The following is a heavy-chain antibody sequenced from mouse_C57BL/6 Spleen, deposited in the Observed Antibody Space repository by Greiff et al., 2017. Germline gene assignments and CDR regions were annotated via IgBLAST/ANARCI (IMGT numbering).Heavy chain of an antibody. D-gene: IGHD1-1*01. Sequence: EVKVVESGGGLVKPGGSLKLSCAASGFTFSDYGMHWVRQAPEKGLEWVAYISSGSSTIYYADTVKGRFTISRDNAKNTLFLQMTSLRSEDTAMYYCARGGYYGTFYAMDYWGQGTSVTVSS. J-gene: IGHJ4*01. V-gene: IGHV5-17*01. CDR2: ISSGSSTI. CDR1: GFTFSDYG. CDR3: ARGGYYGTFYAMDY.